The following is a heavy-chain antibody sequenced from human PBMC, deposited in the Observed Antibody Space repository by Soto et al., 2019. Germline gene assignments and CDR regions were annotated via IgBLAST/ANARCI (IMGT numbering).Heavy chain of an antibody. CDR1: GGNFNDYA. V-gene: IGHV1-69*01. Sequence: QVQLVQSGAEVKKPGSSVKLSCRASGGNFNDYAFSWVRQAPGQGLQWLGGIILPLGTPHYAQIFQGRVTITAAGSTSTVYMELCSLRLDDTAVYYCGRYCTNTKCQGGYYLDYWGQGTPVTVSS. J-gene: IGHJ4*02. CDR3: GRYCTNTKCQGGYYLDY. CDR2: IILPLGTP. D-gene: IGHD2-8*01.